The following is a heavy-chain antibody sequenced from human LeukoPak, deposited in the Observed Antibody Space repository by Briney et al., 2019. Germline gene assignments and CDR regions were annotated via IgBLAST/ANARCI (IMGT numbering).Heavy chain of an antibody. V-gene: IGHV3-43D*03. CDR1: GFTFDDYA. D-gene: IGHD3-22*01. CDR3: AKVTYPFGLLVYYMDV. J-gene: IGHJ6*03. CDR2: ISWDGGST. Sequence: GGSLRLSCAASGFTFDDYAMHWVRQAPGKGLEWVSLISWDGGSTYYADSVKGRFTISRDNSKNSLYLQMNSLRAEDTALYYCAKVTYPFGLLVYYMDVWGKGTTVTVSS.